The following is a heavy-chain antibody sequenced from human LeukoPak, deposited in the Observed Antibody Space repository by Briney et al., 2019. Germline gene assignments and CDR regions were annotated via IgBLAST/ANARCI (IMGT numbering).Heavy chain of an antibody. V-gene: IGHV3-13*01. CDR2: IGTAGDT. J-gene: IGHJ4*02. CDR3: AKNGYSSGWAHLDY. D-gene: IGHD6-19*01. CDR1: GFTFSSYD. Sequence: GGSLRLSCAASGFTFSSYDMHWVRQATGRGLEWVSGIGTAGDTYYLDSVKGRFTISRDNSKNTLYLQMNSLRAEDTAVYYCAKNGYSSGWAHLDYWGQGTLVTVSS.